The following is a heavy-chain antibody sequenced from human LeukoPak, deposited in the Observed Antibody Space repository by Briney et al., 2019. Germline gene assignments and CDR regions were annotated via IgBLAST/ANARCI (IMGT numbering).Heavy chain of an antibody. CDR1: GYTFTSYA. J-gene: IGHJ6*04. CDR3: ARGGAGSGRNYGMDV. D-gene: IGHD3-10*01. Sequence: ASVKVSCKASGYTFTSYAMHWVRQAPGQRLEWMGWINAGNGNTKYSQKFQGRVTITRDTSASTAYMGLSSLRSEDTAVYYCARGGAGSGRNYGMDVWGKGTTVTVSS. CDR2: INAGNGNT. V-gene: IGHV1-3*01.